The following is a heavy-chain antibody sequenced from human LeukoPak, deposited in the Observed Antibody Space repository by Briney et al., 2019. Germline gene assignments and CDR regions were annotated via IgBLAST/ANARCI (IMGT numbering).Heavy chain of an antibody. J-gene: IGHJ4*02. CDR1: GFTFSSYG. CDR2: IWYDGSNK. V-gene: IGHV3-33*01. Sequence: GGSLRLSCAASGFTFSSYGMHWVRQAPSKGLEWVALIWYDGSNKYYTDSVKGRLTISRDNSKNTLYLQMNSLRAEDTAIYYCAREGPRGNSQFDYWGQGTLVTVSS. D-gene: IGHD2/OR15-2a*01. CDR3: AREGPRGNSQFDY.